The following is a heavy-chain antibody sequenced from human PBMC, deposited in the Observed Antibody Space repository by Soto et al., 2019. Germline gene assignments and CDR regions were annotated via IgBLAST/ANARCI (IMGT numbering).Heavy chain of an antibody. CDR3: ARPGVAAAGNFDS. D-gene: IGHD6-25*01. V-gene: IGHV4-34*01. Sequence: SETLSLTCTVYGGSFSDYYWNWIRQPPGKGLEWIGEINHAGSTNYNPSLKSRVTLSADTSKSQFSLEIKSLTAADTAVYYCARPGVAAAGNFDSWGPGTLVTVSS. J-gene: IGHJ4*02. CDR1: GGSFSDYY. CDR2: INHAGST.